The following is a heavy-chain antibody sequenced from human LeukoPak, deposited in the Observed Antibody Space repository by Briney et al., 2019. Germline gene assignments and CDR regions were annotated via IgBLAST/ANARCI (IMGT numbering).Heavy chain of an antibody. Sequence: GSLRLSWSASGVTGSCNYKSLVRQPPGKGVGGDGSIYYSGSTYYNPSLKSRVTISVDTSKNQFSLKLSSVTAADTAVYYCARDETIAAAGTFDYWGQGTLVTVSS. D-gene: IGHD6-13*01. CDR1: GVTGSCNY. CDR3: ARDETIAAAGTFDY. V-gene: IGHV4-39*07. J-gene: IGHJ4*02. CDR2: IYYSGST.